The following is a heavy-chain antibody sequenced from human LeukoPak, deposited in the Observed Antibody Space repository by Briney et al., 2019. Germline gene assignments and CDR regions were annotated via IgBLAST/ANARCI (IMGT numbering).Heavy chain of an antibody. CDR3: ARVRPGYYCDY. V-gene: IGHV3-21*05. CDR2: ISKNSDDI. J-gene: IGHJ4*02. CDR1: GFTFSIYS. Sequence: GGSLRLSCVASGFTFSIYSMNWVRQAPGKGLEWVSYISKNSDDIYNADSVRGRFTISRDNAKNSLYLQMNSLRAEDTAVCYCARVRPGYYCDYWGQGILVTVSS.